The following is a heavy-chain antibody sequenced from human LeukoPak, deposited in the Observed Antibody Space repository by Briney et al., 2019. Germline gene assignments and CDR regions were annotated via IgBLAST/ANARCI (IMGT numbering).Heavy chain of an antibody. J-gene: IGHJ3*02. CDR3: TRDIRLTTDRDAFDI. D-gene: IGHD1-14*01. Sequence: GGSLRLSCAASGFTFSSYWMSWVRQAPGEGPEWVSSISGSAWTIYDTDSVKGRFTTSRDNAKNSLYLQMNSLRPEDTAVYFCTRDIRLTTDRDAFDIWGQGTMVTVSS. CDR2: ISGSAWTI. CDR1: GFTFSSYW. V-gene: IGHV3-21*01.